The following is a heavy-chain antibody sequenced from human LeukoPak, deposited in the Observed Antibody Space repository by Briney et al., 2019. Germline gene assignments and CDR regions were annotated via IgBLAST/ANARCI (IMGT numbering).Heavy chain of an antibody. CDR3: ARYCSSTSCPGGFDY. CDR2: IYPGDSDT. CDR1: GYSFTSYW. D-gene: IGHD2-2*01. V-gene: IGHV5-51*01. Sequence: GESLKISCKGSGYSFTSYWIGWVRQMPGKGLEWMGIIYPGDSDTRYSPSFQGQVTISADKSISTAYLQWSSLKASDTAMYYGARYCSSTSCPGGFDYWGQGTLVTVSS. J-gene: IGHJ4*02.